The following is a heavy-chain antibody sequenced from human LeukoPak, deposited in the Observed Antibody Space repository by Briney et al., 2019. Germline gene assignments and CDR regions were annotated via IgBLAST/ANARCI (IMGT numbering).Heavy chain of an antibody. CDR2: IYYSGST. D-gene: IGHD2-21*02. CDR3: ARGTGAYCGGDCYFDY. Sequence: SETLSLTCTVSGGSISSSSYYWGWIRQPPGKGLEWIGSIYYSGSTYYNPSLKRRVTISVDTSKNQFSLKLSSVTAADTAVYYCARGTGAYCGGDCYFDYWGQGTLVTVSS. CDR1: GGSISSSSYY. J-gene: IGHJ4*02. V-gene: IGHV4-39*01.